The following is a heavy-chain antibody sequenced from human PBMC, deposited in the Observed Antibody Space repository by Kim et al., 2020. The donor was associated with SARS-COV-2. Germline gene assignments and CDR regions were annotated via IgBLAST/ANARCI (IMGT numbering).Heavy chain of an antibody. CDR3: ARAQNRKDYYGSGSYRYYYYGMDV. V-gene: IGHV1-69*04. CDR1: GGTFSSYA. D-gene: IGHD3-10*01. J-gene: IGHJ6*02. Sequence: SVKVSCKASGGTFSSYAISWVRQAPGQGLEWMGRIIPILGMANYAQKFQGRVTITADKSTSTAYMELSSLRSEDTAVYYCARAQNRKDYYGSGSYRYYYYGMDVWGQGTTVTVSS. CDR2: IIPILGMA.